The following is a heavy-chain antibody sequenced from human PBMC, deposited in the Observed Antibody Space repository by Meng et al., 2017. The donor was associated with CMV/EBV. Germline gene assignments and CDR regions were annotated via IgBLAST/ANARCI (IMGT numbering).Heavy chain of an antibody. Sequence: SETLSLTCAVYGGSFSGYYWSGIRQPPGEGLEWIGDINHSGSTNYTPSLKSRVTISVDTSKNQFSLELRSVTAADTAVYYCARVARITMVRGQWGGDYWGQGTLVTVSS. CDR1: GGSFSGYY. J-gene: IGHJ4*02. D-gene: IGHD3-10*01. CDR3: ARVARITMVRGQWGGDY. CDR2: INHSGST. V-gene: IGHV4-34*01.